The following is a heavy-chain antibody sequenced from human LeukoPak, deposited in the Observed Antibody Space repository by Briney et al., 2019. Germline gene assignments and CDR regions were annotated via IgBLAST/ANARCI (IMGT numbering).Heavy chain of an antibody. CDR2: IYHSGST. CDR1: GGSISSSNW. V-gene: IGHV4-4*02. CDR3: ARDRYSSGSGWFDP. D-gene: IGHD6-19*01. J-gene: IGHJ5*02. Sequence: PSGTLSLTCAVSGGSISSSNWWSWVRQPPGEGLEWIGKIYHSGSTNYNPSLKSRVTISVDKSKNQFSLKLSSVTAADTAVYYCARDRYSSGSGWFDPWGQGTLVTVSS.